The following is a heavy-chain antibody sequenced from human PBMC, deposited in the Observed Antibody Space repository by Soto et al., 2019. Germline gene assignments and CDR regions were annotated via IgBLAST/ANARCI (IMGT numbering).Heavy chain of an antibody. CDR1: GFTFSSYA. D-gene: IGHD1-26*01. CDR2: ISYDGSNK. V-gene: IGHV3-30-3*01. CDR3: AREGATSSSIFDY. J-gene: IGHJ4*02. Sequence: QVQLVESGGGVVQPGRSLRLSCAASGFTFSSYAMHWVRQAPGKGLEWVAVISYDGSNKYYADSVKGRFTISRDNSKNTLYLQMNSLRAEDTAVYYCAREGATSSSIFDYWGQGTLVTVSS.